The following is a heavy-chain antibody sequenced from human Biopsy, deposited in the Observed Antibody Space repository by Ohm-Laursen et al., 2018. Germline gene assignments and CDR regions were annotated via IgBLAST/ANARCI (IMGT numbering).Heavy chain of an antibody. J-gene: IGHJ4*02. D-gene: IGHD5-12*01. CDR3: ARADMVTTIVDY. Sequence: SDTLSLTCIVSGDSISSGGNYWSWIRQFPGKGLEWIAYIYHTGSTYYNPSLKSRLSIAIDTSKNQFSVSLRSVTAADTAVYYCARADMVTTIVDYWGQGTLVTVSS. CDR2: IYHTGST. CDR1: GDSISSGGNY. V-gene: IGHV4-31*03.